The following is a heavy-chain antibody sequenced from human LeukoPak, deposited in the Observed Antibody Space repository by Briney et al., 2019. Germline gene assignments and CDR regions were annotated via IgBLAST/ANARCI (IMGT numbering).Heavy chain of an antibody. V-gene: IGHV4-34*01. D-gene: IGHD4-23*01. Sequence: SETLSLTCAVYGGSFIGYYGSWIRQPPGKGLEWIGEINHRGSTNYNPSLKSRVTISVDTSKNKFSLKLSCVTAAATAVYYGASLLYHGGDSGDLFDGCGEGTLVTVSS. CDR1: GGSFIGYY. J-gene: IGHJ4*02. CDR2: INHRGST. CDR3: ASLLYHGGDSGDLFDG.